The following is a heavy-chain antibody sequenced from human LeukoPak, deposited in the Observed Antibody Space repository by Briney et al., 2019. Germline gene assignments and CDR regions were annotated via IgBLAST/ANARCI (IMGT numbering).Heavy chain of an antibody. Sequence: GESLKISFKGSGYSFTSYWIGWVREMPGKGLEWMGIIYPGDSDTRYSPSFQGQVTISADKSISTAYLQWSSLKASDTAMYYCARLGHREDYYDSSGPIDYWGRGTLVTVSS. V-gene: IGHV5-51*01. CDR3: ARLGHREDYYDSSGPIDY. CDR1: GYSFTSYW. J-gene: IGHJ4*02. D-gene: IGHD3-22*01. CDR2: IYPGDSDT.